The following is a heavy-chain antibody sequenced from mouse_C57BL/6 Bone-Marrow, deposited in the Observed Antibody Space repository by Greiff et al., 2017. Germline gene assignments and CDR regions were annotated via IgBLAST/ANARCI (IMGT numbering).Heavy chain of an antibody. V-gene: IGHV1-22*01. J-gene: IGHJ2*01. Sequence: EVQLQQSGPELVKPGASVKMSCKASGYTFTDYNMHWVKQSHGKSLEWIGYINPNNGGTSYNQKFKGKATLTVNKSSSTAYMQLRSLTSEDSAVYYCARMGYGSSPVGDWGKGTTLAVSS. CDR2: INPNNGGT. CDR3: ARMGYGSSPVGD. D-gene: IGHD1-1*01. CDR1: GYTFTDYN.